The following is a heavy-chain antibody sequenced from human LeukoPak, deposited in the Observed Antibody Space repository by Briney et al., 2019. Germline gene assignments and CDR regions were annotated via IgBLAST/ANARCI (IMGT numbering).Heavy chain of an antibody. Sequence: AASVKVSCKASGYTFTSYYTHWVRQAPGQGLEWMGIINPSGGSTSYAQKFQGRVTMTRDTSTSTVYMELSSLRSEDTAVYYCASQMERDDAFDIWGQGTMVTVSS. CDR1: GYTFTSYY. CDR3: ASQMERDDAFDI. J-gene: IGHJ3*02. V-gene: IGHV1-46*01. D-gene: IGHD1-1*01. CDR2: INPSGGST.